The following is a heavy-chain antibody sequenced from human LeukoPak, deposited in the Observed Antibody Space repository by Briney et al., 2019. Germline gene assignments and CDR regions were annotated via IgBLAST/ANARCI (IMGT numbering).Heavy chain of an antibody. Sequence: GRSLRLSCAASGFTLSSCGMHWVRQAPGKGLEWVAVITYDGITTYFDDSVKGRFTISRDTSKSMLYLQMNSLRPEDTAVYYCVKERSSGNYRTADFWGQGTLVTVSS. CDR2: ITYDGITT. V-gene: IGHV3-30*18. D-gene: IGHD3-10*01. CDR1: GFTLSSCG. J-gene: IGHJ4*02. CDR3: VKERSSGNYRTADF.